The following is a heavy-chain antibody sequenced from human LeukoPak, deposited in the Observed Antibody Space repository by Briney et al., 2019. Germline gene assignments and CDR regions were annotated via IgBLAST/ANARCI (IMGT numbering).Heavy chain of an antibody. CDR3: AKHYGDYRSFDY. V-gene: IGHV3-23*01. CDR1: GFTFSSYA. J-gene: IGHJ4*02. Sequence: QAGGSLRLSCAASGFTFSSYAMSWVRQAPGSGLEWVSVIDTSGFTTYYADSVKGRFAISRDNSKSTLYLQMNSLRAEDTAVYYCAKHYGDYRSFDYWGQGTLVTVSS. CDR2: IDTSGFTT. D-gene: IGHD4-17*01.